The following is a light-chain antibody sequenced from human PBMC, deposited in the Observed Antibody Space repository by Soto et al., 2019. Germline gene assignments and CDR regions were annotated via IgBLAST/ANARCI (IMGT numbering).Light chain of an antibody. Sequence: EIMMTQSPPTLSVSPGERATLSCRASQSITNNLAWYQQKPGQAPRLLIYDASTRATRISARFSGSGSGTEFTLTISSLQSEDFAVYYCQQYNNWTPLTFGGGTKVEIK. CDR3: QQYNNWTPLT. CDR2: DAS. J-gene: IGKJ4*01. CDR1: QSITNN. V-gene: IGKV3-15*01.